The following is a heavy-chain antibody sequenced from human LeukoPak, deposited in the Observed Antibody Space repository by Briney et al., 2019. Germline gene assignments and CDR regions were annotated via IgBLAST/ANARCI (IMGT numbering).Heavy chain of an antibody. CDR1: GYTDIDFF. CDR2: INPNSGGT. Sequence: ASVKVSCKASGYTDIDFFIHWVRQAPGQGLEWMGRINPNSGGTEYPPNFQGRVTMTRDTSISATYMELNRLTSDDAAVYYCARDLSSTSNWELDYWGQGTLVTVSS. D-gene: IGHD7-27*01. CDR3: ARDLSSTSNWELDY. J-gene: IGHJ4*02. V-gene: IGHV1-2*06.